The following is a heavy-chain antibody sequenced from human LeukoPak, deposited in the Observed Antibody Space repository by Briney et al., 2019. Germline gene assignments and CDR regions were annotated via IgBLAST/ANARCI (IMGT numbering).Heavy chain of an antibody. CDR2: IGAGGEGT. Sequence: GGSLRLSCAASGFTFSSYGMSWVRQAPGKGLEWVSGIGAGGEGTYYADSVKGRFTISRDNSKNTLYLQMNSLRAEDTAVYYCARGRPLDYYDSSGYYPFDYWGQGTLVTVSS. D-gene: IGHD3-22*01. CDR1: GFTFSSYG. J-gene: IGHJ4*02. CDR3: ARGRPLDYYDSSGYYPFDY. V-gene: IGHV3-23*01.